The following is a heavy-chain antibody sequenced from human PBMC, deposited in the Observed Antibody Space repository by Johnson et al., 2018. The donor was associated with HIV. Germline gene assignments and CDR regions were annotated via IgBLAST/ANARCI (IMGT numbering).Heavy chain of an antibody. Sequence: VQLVESGGGLVQPGRSLRLSCAASGFTFDDYAMHWVRQAPGKGLVWVSRINGDGSRLTYADSVKGRFTISRDNSKNTLYLQMNSLRAEDTAVYYCARDSPGEITMVQGVIGIWGQGTMVTVSS. CDR3: ARDSPGEITMVQGVIGI. V-gene: IGHV3-9*01. D-gene: IGHD3-10*01. CDR1: GFTFDDYA. CDR2: INGDGSRL. J-gene: IGHJ3*02.